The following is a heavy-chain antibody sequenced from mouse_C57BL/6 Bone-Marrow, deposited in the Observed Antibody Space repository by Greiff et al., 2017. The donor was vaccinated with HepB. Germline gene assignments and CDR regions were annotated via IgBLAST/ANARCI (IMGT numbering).Heavy chain of an antibody. CDR2: IDPEDGET. Sequence: EVQLMESGAELVKPGASVKLSCTASGYNFTDYYMHWVKQRTEQGLEWIGRIDPEDGETKYEPKFQGKATITADTSSNTAYLQLRSLTSEDTAVYYCARREYLYFDDWGQGTTLTVSS. V-gene: IGHV14-2*01. CDR1: GYNFTDYY. D-gene: IGHD5-2*01. CDR3: ARREYLYFDD. J-gene: IGHJ2*01.